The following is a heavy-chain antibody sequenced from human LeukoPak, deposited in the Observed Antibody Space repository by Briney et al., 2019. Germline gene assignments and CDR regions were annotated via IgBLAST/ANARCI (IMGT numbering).Heavy chain of an antibody. CDR1: GHTLTELS. J-gene: IGHJ4*02. V-gene: IGHV1-24*01. CDR2: FDPEDGET. CDR3: ATDTYYYDSSGYYFGY. D-gene: IGHD3-22*01. Sequence: ASVKVSCKVSGHTLTELSMHWVRQAPGKGLEWMGGFDPEDGETIYAQKFQGRVTMTEDTSTDTAYMELSSLRSEDTAVYYCATDTYYYDSSGYYFGYWGQGTLVTVSS.